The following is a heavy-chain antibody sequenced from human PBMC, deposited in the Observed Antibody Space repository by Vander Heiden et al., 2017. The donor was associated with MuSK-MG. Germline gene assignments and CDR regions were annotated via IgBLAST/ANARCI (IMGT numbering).Heavy chain of an antibody. V-gene: IGHV1-69*12. D-gene: IGHD1-1*01. CDR1: GGTFSSYA. CDR2: IIPIFGTA. CDR3: AREPTGTGSGGYFDY. Sequence: QVQLVQPGAEVKKPGSSVKVSCKASGGTFSSYAIRSVRQAPGQGLEWMGGIIPIFGTANYAQKFQGRVTITADESTSTAYMELSSLRSEDTAVYYCAREPTGTGSGGYFDYWGQGTLVTVSS. J-gene: IGHJ4*02.